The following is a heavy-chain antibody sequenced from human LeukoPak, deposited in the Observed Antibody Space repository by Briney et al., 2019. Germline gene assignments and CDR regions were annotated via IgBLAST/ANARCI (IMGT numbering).Heavy chain of an antibody. CDR2: IYWDDDK. V-gene: IGHV2-5*02. J-gene: IGHJ4*02. D-gene: IGHD3-16*01. Sequence: SGPTLVKPTQTLTLTCTFSGFSLSTSGVGVGWIRQPPGKALEWLALIYWDDDKRYSPSLKSRLTITKDTSKNQVVLTMTNMDPVDKASHHCAREHHYDYIRGSYRPNYFDYWGQGTLVTVSS. CDR3: AREHHYDYIRGSYRPNYFDY. CDR1: GFSLSTSGVG.